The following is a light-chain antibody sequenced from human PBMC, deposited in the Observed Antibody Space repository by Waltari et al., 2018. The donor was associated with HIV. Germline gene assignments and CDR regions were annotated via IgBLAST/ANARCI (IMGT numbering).Light chain of an antibody. J-gene: IGLJ3*02. V-gene: IGLV1-44*01. CDR2: NND. Sequence: QSVLTQPPSASGTPGQRVTISCSGSHSNIGSENVNWYQQLPGTAPKLLIYNNDQRPSGVTNRFSASKSGTSASLAISGLVSEDEADYYCASWDDSLSGWVFGGGTKVTVL. CDR3: ASWDDSLSGWV. CDR1: HSNIGSEN.